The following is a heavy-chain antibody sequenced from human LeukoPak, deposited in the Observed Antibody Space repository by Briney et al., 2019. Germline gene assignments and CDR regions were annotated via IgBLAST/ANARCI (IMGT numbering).Heavy chain of an antibody. CDR1: GFTFSSYA. CDR2: ISGGGGST. Sequence: GGSLRLSCAASGFTFSSYAMSWVRQAPGKGLEWVSAISGGGGSTYYADPAKGRFTISRDNSKNTLYLQMNSLRAADTAVYYCAKGSGYDFWSGYSAHDYWGQGTLVTVSS. D-gene: IGHD3-3*01. V-gene: IGHV3-23*01. CDR3: AKGSGYDFWSGYSAHDY. J-gene: IGHJ4*02.